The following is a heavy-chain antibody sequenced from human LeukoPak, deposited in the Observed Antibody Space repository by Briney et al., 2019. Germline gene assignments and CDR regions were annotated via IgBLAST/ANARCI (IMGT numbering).Heavy chain of an antibody. CDR2: IYPGDSDT. J-gene: IGHJ3*02. D-gene: IGHD2-2*02. Sequence: GESLKISCKGSGYNFTSYWIGWVRPVPGKGLEWMGFIYPGDSDTRYSPSFQGQVTISADKSISTAYLQWSSLKASDTAMYYCASQIADIPDAFDIWGQGTMVTVSS. CDR3: ASQIADIPDAFDI. CDR1: GYNFTSYW. V-gene: IGHV5-51*01.